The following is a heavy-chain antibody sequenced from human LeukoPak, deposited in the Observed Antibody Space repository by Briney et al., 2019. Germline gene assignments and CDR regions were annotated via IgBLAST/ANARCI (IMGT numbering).Heavy chain of an antibody. J-gene: IGHJ6*03. Sequence: SETLSLTCAVSGGSISSSNWWSWVRQPPGKGLEWIGEIYHSGSTNYNPSLKSRVTISVDKSKNQFSLKLSSVTAADTAVYYCARFPGSAEYRHYYYMDVWGKGTTVTVSS. D-gene: IGHD2-15*01. CDR2: IYHSGST. CDR3: ARFPGSAEYRHYYYMDV. CDR1: GGSISSSNW. V-gene: IGHV4-4*02.